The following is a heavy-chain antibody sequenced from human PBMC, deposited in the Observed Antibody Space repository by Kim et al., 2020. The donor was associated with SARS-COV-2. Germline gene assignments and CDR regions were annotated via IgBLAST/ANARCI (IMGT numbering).Heavy chain of an antibody. CDR2: ISESGKTE. Sequence: GGSLRLSCAASGFTFSSYEMNWVRQAPGKGLEWVSYISESGKTEYYADSVKGRFTISRDNAKNALYLQMSSLRGEDTAVYFCAKNRWSDFWGQGTLVTVS. V-gene: IGHV3-48*03. D-gene: IGHD6-13*01. CDR1: GFTFSSYE. CDR3: AKNRWSDF. J-gene: IGHJ4*02.